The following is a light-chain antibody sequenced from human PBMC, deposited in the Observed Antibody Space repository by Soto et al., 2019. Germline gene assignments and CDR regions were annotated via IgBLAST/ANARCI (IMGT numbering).Light chain of an antibody. V-gene: IGKV3-20*01. Sequence: IILTQSPYTLTLSPGERATLSCRASQTVSSNYLAWCQQRPGQAPRLLIYGASTRAAGIPDRFSGSGSGTDFTLTITRLEPEDSEVYFCQQYTGPPTTFGQGTRLEIK. CDR1: QTVSSNY. J-gene: IGKJ5*01. CDR3: QQYTGPPTT. CDR2: GAS.